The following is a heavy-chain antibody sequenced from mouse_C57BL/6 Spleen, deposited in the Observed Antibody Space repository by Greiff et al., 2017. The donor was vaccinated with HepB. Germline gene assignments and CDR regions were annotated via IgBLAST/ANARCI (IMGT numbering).Heavy chain of an antibody. CDR1: GYTFTSYG. D-gene: IGHD2-4*01. J-gene: IGHJ4*01. CDR3: ARSRIYYDYDGYAMDY. Sequence: VQLQQSGAELARPGASVKLSCKASGYTFTSYGISWVKQRTGQGLEWIGEIYPRSGNTYYNEKFKGKAKLTADKSSSTAYMELRSLTSEDSAVYFCARSRIYYDYDGYAMDYWGQGTSVTVSS. V-gene: IGHV1-81*01. CDR2: IYPRSGNT.